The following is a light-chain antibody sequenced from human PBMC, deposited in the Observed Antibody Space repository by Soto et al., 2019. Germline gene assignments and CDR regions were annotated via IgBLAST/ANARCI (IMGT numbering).Light chain of an antibody. J-gene: IGKJ1*01. CDR3: QQYNNWPRT. V-gene: IGKV3-15*01. CDR2: GAS. CDR1: QSVSSN. Sequence: VMTQSPATLSVTPGERATLSCRASQSVSSNLAWYQQKPGQAPRLLIYGASTWATGIPARFSGSGSGTECTLTISSLQSEDFAVYYCQQYNNWPRTFGQGTKV.